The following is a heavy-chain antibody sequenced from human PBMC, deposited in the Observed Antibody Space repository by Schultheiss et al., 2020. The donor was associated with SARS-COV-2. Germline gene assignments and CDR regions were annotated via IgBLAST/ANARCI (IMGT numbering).Heavy chain of an antibody. CDR3: ARGRAWLSWFDP. CDR1: GYSIATAYY. CDR2: IYYTGSA. J-gene: IGHJ5*02. Sequence: SETLSLTCAVSGYSIATAYYWGWIRQPPGKGLEWIGFIYYTGSAFYNPSLKGRLAISVDKSKNQFSLNLSSVTAADTAVYYCARGRAWLSWFDPWGQGTLVTVSS. D-gene: IGHD3-10*01. V-gene: IGHV4-38-2*01.